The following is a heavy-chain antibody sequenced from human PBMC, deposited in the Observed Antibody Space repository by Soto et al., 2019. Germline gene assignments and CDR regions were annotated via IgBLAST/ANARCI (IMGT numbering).Heavy chain of an antibody. D-gene: IGHD3-10*01. CDR2: ISSSSSYT. CDR1: GFTFSDYY. J-gene: IGHJ5*02. Sequence: SLRLSCAASGFTFSDYYMSWIRQAPGKGLEWVSYISSSSSYTNYADYVKGRFTISRDNAKNTLYLQMNSLRAEDTAVYYCARDPRRGSGFDPWGKGTLVTVAS. CDR3: ARDPRRGSGFDP. V-gene: IGHV3-11*06.